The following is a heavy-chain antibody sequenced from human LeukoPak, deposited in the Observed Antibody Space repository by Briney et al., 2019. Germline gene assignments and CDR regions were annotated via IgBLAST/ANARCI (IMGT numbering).Heavy chain of an antibody. V-gene: IGHV3-23*01. J-gene: IGHJ4*02. Sequence: GGSLRLSCAASGFTFSNYAMTWVRQAPGKGLEWVSGTTGSGGSTSYADSVKSRFTISRDNSKNTLYVQMNSLRAEDTAVYYCAKAPYFYDGSGQFDYWGQGTLVTVSS. D-gene: IGHD3-22*01. CDR1: GFTFSNYA. CDR3: AKAPYFYDGSGQFDY. CDR2: TTGSGGST.